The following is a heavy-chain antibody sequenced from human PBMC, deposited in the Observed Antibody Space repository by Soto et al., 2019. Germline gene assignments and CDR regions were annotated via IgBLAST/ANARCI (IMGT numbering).Heavy chain of an antibody. CDR2: INAGNGNT. V-gene: IGHV1-3*01. CDR1: GYAFTSYA. CDR3: ARQGITIFRNWFDP. J-gene: IGHJ5*02. Sequence: ASVKVSCKASGYAFTSYAMHWVRQAPGQRLEWMGWINAGNGNTKYSQKFQGRVTITRDTSASTAYMELSSLRSEDTAVYYCARQGITIFRNWFDPWGQGTLVTVSS. D-gene: IGHD3-9*01.